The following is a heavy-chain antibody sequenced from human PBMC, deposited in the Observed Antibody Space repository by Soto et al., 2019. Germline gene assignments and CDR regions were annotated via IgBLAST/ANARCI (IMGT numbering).Heavy chain of an antibody. CDR1: GFTFSTYA. D-gene: IGHD2-2*01. CDR3: VPLCRYCSTTTPS. V-gene: IGHV3-23*01. Sequence: EVQLLESGGGLVQPGGSLRLSCAASGFTFSTYAMSWVRQSPRKGLEWVSAISGNGGDYTYYADSVKGRFTISRDNSKNTLYLQMNSLRAEDTAVYYCVPLCRYCSTTTPSWGQGTLVTVSS. J-gene: IGHJ4*02. CDR2: ISGNGGDYT.